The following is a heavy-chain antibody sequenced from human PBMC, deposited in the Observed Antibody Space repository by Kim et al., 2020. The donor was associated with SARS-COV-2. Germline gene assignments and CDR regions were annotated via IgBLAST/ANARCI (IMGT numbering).Heavy chain of an antibody. CDR3: ARDMRYFDRLDV. V-gene: IGHV3-11*05. Sequence: GGSLRLSCAASGFTFSDYYMSWIRQAPGKGLEWVSYISSSSYTNYADSVKGRFTISRDNAKNSLYLQMNSLRAEDTAVYYCARDMRYFDRLDVWGQGTTVTVSS. CDR1: GFTFSDYY. CDR2: ISSSSYT. D-gene: IGHD3-9*01. J-gene: IGHJ6*02.